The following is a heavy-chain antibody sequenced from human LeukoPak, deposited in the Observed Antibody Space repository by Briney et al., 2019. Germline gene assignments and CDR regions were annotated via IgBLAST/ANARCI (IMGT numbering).Heavy chain of an antibody. D-gene: IGHD5-12*01. Sequence: GASVKVSCKTSGGTFGTYEINWVRLAPGQGLEWMGGIIPIFGTANYAQKSQDRVTITADESTSTTYLELISLTSEDTAVYYCARPEVATTYFDYWGQGTLVTVSS. V-gene: IGHV1-69*13. CDR1: GGTFGTYE. CDR3: ARPEVATTYFDY. J-gene: IGHJ4*02. CDR2: IIPIFGTA.